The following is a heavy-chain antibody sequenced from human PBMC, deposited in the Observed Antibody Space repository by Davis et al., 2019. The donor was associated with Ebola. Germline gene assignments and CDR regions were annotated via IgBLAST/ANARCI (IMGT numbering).Heavy chain of an antibody. Sequence: SETLSLTCTVPGGSISSYYWSWIRQPPGKGLEWIGYIYYSGSTNYNPSLKSRVTISVDTSKNPFSLKLSSVTAADTAMYYCARVRGVWGATGYFDYWGQGTLVTVSS. CDR3: ARVRGVWGATGYFDY. CDR1: GGSISSYY. J-gene: IGHJ4*02. D-gene: IGHD1-26*01. CDR2: IYYSGST. V-gene: IGHV4-59*12.